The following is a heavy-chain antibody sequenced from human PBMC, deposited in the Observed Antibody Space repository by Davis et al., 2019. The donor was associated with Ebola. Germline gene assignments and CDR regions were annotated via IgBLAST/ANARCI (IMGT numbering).Heavy chain of an antibody. J-gene: IGHJ4*02. Sequence: SVKVSCKASGFTFTSSAMQWVRQARGQRLEWIGWIVVGSGNTNYAQEFQGRVTMTRDTSTSTVYMELSSLRSDDTAVYYCARDSGITMVRGYFDYWGQGTLVTVSS. V-gene: IGHV1-58*02. CDR2: IVVGSGNT. CDR3: ARDSGITMVRGYFDY. CDR1: GFTFTSSA. D-gene: IGHD3-10*01.